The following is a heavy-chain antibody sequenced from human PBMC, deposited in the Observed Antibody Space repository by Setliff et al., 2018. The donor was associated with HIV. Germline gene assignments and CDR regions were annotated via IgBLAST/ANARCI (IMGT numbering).Heavy chain of an antibody. CDR1: GYTFTSYY. Sequence: ASVKVSCKASGYTFTSYYMHWVRQAPGQGLEWMGIINPSGGSTSYAQKFQGRVTMTRDTSTSTAYMELSRLRSDDTAVYYCARGMDYYDTSGYYQYYFDYWGQGTLVTVS. CDR2: INPSGGST. D-gene: IGHD3-22*01. J-gene: IGHJ4*02. V-gene: IGHV1-46*01. CDR3: ARGMDYYDTSGYYQYYFDY.